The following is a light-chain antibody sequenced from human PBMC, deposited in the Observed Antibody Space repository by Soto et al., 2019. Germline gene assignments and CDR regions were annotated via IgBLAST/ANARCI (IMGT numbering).Light chain of an antibody. CDR2: EAS. J-gene: IGKJ5*01. V-gene: IGKV1-5*01. CDR3: QQSYRTPT. Sequence: DIQMTQSPPTLSASVGDRVTISCRASQTFSGWLAWYQQKPGKAPKLLIYEASTLESGVPSRFSGSGSGTDYTLTISSLQPEDFATYYCQQSYRTPTFGQGTRLEIK. CDR1: QTFSGW.